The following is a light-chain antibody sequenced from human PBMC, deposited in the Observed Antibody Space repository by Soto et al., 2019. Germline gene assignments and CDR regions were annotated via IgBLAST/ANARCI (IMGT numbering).Light chain of an antibody. CDR3: SSYTSSSTWV. CDR2: SNN. V-gene: IGLV1-44*01. Sequence: QSVLTQTPSASGTPGQRVTISCSGRSSNIGNNIVNWYQQLPGTAPRRLIHSNNRRPSGVPDRFSGSKSGNTASLTISGLQTEDEADYYCSSYTSSSTWVFGGGTKLTVL. CDR1: SSNIGNNI. J-gene: IGLJ3*02.